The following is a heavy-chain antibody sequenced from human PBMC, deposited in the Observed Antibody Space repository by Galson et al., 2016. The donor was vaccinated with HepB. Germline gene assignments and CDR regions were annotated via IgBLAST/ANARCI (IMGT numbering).Heavy chain of an antibody. CDR2: INQDGSEK. Sequence: SLRLSCAASGLTFSRFWMPWVRQAPGKGLEWVANINQDGSEKHYLDSVRGRFTISRDNAKNSLYLQMNSLRAEDTAVYFCARAYQYTLDYWGQGTLVTASS. CDR1: GLTFSRFW. J-gene: IGHJ4*02. CDR3: ARAYQYTLDY. D-gene: IGHD1-1*01. V-gene: IGHV3-7*04.